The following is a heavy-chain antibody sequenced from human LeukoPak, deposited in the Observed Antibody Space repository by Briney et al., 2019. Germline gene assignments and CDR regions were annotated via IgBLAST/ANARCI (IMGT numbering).Heavy chain of an antibody. Sequence: SETLSLTCTVSGGSVSSGSYYWSWIRQPPGTGLEWIGYIYYSGSTNYNPSLKSRVTISVDTSKNQFSLKLSSVTAADTAVYYCAREEETYYYDSSGYPLGAFDIWGQGTMVTVSS. J-gene: IGHJ3*02. V-gene: IGHV4-61*01. D-gene: IGHD3-22*01. CDR1: GGSVSSGSYY. CDR3: AREEETYYYDSSGYPLGAFDI. CDR2: IYYSGST.